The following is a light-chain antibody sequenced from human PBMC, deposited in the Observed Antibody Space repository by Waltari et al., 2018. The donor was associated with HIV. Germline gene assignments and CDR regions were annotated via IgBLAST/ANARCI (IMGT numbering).Light chain of an antibody. CDR2: ETS. CDR3: LLSFGRARV. CDR1: TGPVTSGHN. V-gene: IGLV7-46*01. Sequence: QAVVTQEPSLTVSPGGTVTLTCASSTGPVTSGHNPYWFQQKAGQVPRTLIYETSNKHSWTPYRFPGSLLGGKAALTLSGAQSEDEADYFCLLSFGRARVFGGGTKLTVL. J-gene: IGLJ3*02.